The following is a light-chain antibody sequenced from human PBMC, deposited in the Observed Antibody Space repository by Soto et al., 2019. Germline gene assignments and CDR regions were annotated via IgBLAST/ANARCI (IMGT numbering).Light chain of an antibody. CDR1: ESVTDY. V-gene: IGKV3-20*01. J-gene: IGKJ1*01. CDR2: GAS. Sequence: IVVTQSPATLSLSPVERGTLSCRASESVTDYLAWYQQKPGQAPRLLVYGASNRATGIPDRFSGSGSGTDFTLTISRLEPEDFAVYYCQQYGSSGTFGQGTKV. CDR3: QQYGSSGT.